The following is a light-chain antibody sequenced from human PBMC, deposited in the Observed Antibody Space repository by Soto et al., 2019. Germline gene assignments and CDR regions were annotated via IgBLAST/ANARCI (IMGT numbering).Light chain of an antibody. CDR2: DVS. J-gene: IGLJ2*01. V-gene: IGLV2-14*01. Sequence: QSALTQPDSVSGSPGQSITISCTGTSSDDGGYNYVSWYQQHPGKAPKLMIYDVSNRPSGVSNRFSGYKSGNTASLTIAGLQAEDEADYYCSSYTSSSTYVVFGGGTKLTVL. CDR1: SSDDGGYNY. CDR3: SSYTSSSTYVV.